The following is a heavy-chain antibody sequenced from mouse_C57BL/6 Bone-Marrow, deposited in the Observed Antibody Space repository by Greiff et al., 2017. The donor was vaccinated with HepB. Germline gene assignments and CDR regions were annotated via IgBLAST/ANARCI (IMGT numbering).Heavy chain of an antibody. CDR2: IYPGDGDT. J-gene: IGHJ2*01. CDR3: ARSGTTTVALGPY. D-gene: IGHD1-1*01. Sequence: QVQLQQSGPELVKPGASVKISCKASGYAFSSSWMNWVKQRPGQGLEWIGRIYPGDGDTNYNGKFKGKATLTADKSSSTAYMQLSSLTSEDSAVYFCARSGTTTVALGPYWGQGTTLTVSS. CDR1: GYAFSSSW. V-gene: IGHV1-82*01.